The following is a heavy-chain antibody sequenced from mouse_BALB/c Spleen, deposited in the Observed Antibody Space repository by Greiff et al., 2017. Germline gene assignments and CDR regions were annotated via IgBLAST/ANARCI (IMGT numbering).Heavy chain of an antibody. D-gene: IGHD2-10*02. J-gene: IGHJ2*01. CDR2: ISYSGST. CDR3: AREEYGNYYFDY. Sequence: EVQLQESGPGLVKPSQSLSLTCTVTGYSITSDYAWNWIRQFPGNKLEWMGYISYSGSTSYNPYLKSRISITRDTSKNQFFLQLNSVTTEDTATYYCAREEYGNYYFDYWGQGTTLTVSS. CDR1: GYSITSDYA. V-gene: IGHV3-2*02.